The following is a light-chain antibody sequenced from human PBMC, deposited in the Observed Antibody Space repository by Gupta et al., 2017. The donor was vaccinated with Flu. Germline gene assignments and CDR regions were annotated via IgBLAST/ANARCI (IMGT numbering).Light chain of an antibody. J-gene: IGLJ2*01. CDR1: IGDIGGYNY. Sequence: SALTQPASMSGSPGQSITISCTGTIGDIGGYNYISWYQQYPGTAPYLIIFDVDRRHSGVSDRFSGSKSGNSASLTISGLQAEDEADYHCASYNGSNTIFGGGTKLTVL. V-gene: IGLV2-14*03. CDR3: ASYNGSNTI. CDR2: DVD.